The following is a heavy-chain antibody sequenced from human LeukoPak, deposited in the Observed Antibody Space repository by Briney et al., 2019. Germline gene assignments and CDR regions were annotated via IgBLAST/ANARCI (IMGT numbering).Heavy chain of an antibody. V-gene: IGHV4-59*01. CDR1: GGSLSSYY. Sequence: SETLSLTRTVSGGSLSSYYWSWIRQPPPKGLEWIGYIYYSGSTNYIPSLKSRVTISVDTSKNQFSLKLSSVTAADTAVYYCARGEDIVVVPAAQAWFDPWGQGTLVTVSS. D-gene: IGHD2-2*01. CDR2: IYYSGST. J-gene: IGHJ5*02. CDR3: ARGEDIVVVPAAQAWFDP.